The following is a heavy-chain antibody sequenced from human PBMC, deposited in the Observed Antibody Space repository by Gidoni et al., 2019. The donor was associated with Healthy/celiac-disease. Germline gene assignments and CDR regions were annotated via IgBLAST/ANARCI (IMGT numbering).Heavy chain of an antibody. D-gene: IGHD4-4*01. CDR1: GYTFNSYD. Sequence: QVQLVQSGAEVKKPGASVKVSCKASGYTFNSYDIHWVRQATRQGLEWMGWMNPNSGNTGYAQKLQGRVTMTRNTSMSTAYMELSSLRSEDTAVDYCARGLYSNYAEVDYWGQGTLVTVSS. V-gene: IGHV1-8*01. CDR2: MNPNSGNT. CDR3: ARGLYSNYAEVDY. J-gene: IGHJ4*02.